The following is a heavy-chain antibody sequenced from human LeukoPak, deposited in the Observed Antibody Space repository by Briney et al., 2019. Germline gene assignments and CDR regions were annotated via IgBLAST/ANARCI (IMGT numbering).Heavy chain of an antibody. CDR1: GFTFNTHG. D-gene: IGHD3-9*01. CDR2: IWFDGSVK. CDR3: ARDRYDILTGYDY. Sequence: PGGSLRLSCAASGFTFNTHGMHWVPQAPGKGLEWVAAIWFDGSVKHYSDAVKGRFTMSRDNSLNTLYLQMNSLRAEDTAVYYCARDRYDILTGYDYWGQGTLVTVSS. V-gene: IGHV3-33*08. J-gene: IGHJ4*02.